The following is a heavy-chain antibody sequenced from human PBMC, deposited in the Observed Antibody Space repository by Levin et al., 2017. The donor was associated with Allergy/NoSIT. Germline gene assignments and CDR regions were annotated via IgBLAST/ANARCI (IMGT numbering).Heavy chain of an antibody. CDR2: VSYDANTK. CDR3: ARDLGGLGVGYFDY. Sequence: GGSLRLSCAASGFTFNRSPMHWVRQAPGKGLEWVAVVSYDANTKYYANSVRGRFTISRDNSNNTLSLQMNSLRAEDTAVYYCARDLGGLGVGYFDYWGQGTLVTVSS. D-gene: IGHD3-16*01. J-gene: IGHJ4*02. V-gene: IGHV3-30-3*01. CDR1: GFTFNRSP.